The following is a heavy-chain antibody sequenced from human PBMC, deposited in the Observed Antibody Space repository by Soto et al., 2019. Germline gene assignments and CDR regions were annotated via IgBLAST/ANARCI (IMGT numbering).Heavy chain of an antibody. CDR2: IRSKANSYAT. CDR3: TSSPQYYYDSSGYYDRPNDAFDI. D-gene: IGHD3-22*01. V-gene: IGHV3-73*02. Sequence: EVQLVESGGGLVQPGGSLKLSCAASGFTFSGSAMHWVRQASGKGLEWVGRIRSKANSYATAYAASGKGRFTISRDDSKNTAYLQMNSLKTEDTAVYYCTSSPQYYYDSSGYYDRPNDAFDIWGQGTMVTVSS. J-gene: IGHJ3*02. CDR1: GFTFSGSA.